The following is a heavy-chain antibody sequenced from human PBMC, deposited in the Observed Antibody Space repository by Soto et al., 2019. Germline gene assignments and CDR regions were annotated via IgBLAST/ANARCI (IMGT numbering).Heavy chain of an antibody. CDR1: GGSISSGDYC. J-gene: IGHJ5*02. Sequence: QVQLQESGPGLVKPSQTLSLTCTVSGGSISSGDYCWSWIRQHPGKGLEWIGYIYYSGSTYYNPPLKRRLTISVDTSTNQFSLKLSSVTAADTAVYYCARDHPCGGSGSLGGLDPWGQGTLVTVSS. V-gene: IGHV4-31*03. CDR2: IYYSGST. D-gene: IGHD3-10*01. CDR3: ARDHPCGGSGSLGGLDP.